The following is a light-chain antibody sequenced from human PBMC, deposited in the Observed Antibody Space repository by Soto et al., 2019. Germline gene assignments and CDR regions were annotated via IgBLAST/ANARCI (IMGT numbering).Light chain of an antibody. Sequence: DIVMTQSPDSQALSLGERATINCKSSQSVLSGSTNKNDLAWYQQKPGQPPQLLIYWASTRESGVPDRFSGSGSGTDFTLTISSLQAEDVAVYYCHQYYSVPRTFGQGTRVEI. V-gene: IGKV4-1*01. CDR3: HQYYSVPRT. CDR1: QSVLSGSTNKND. CDR2: WAS. J-gene: IGKJ1*01.